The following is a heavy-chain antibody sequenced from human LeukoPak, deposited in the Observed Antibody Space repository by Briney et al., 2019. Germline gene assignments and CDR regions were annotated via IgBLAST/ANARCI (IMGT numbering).Heavy chain of an antibody. CDR1: GGSFSGYY. CDR2: INHSGST. D-gene: IGHD6-6*01. J-gene: IGHJ6*02. CDR3: ARSLSSSGYYYYGMDV. Sequence: SETLSLTCAVYGGSFSGYYWSWIRQPPGKGLEWIGEINHSGSTNYNPSLKSRVTISVDTSKNQFSLRLSSVTAADTAVYYCARSLSSSGYYYYGMDVWGQGTTVTVSS. V-gene: IGHV4-34*01.